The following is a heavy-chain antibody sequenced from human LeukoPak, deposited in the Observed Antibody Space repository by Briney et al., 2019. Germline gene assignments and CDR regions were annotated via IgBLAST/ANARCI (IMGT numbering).Heavy chain of an antibody. J-gene: IGHJ4*02. Sequence: GASVKVSCKASGYTFTDFYIHWVRLAPGQGLEWMGGINPNSGYAKYPQKFQGRVTVTRDTSISTAYMDLTGLTSDDTAIYYCARDESMFYGDYFDDWGQGTLVTVSS. V-gene: IGHV1-2*02. CDR3: ARDESMFYGDYFDD. D-gene: IGHD4-17*01. CDR1: GYTFTDFY. CDR2: INPNSGYA.